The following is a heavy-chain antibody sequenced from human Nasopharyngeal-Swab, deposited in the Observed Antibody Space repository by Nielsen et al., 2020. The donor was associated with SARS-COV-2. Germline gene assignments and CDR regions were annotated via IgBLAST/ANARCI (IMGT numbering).Heavy chain of an antibody. CDR2: ISYDGSNK. CDR3: ARERFTMVRGADGPYYYYYGMDV. J-gene: IGHJ6*02. D-gene: IGHD3-10*01. Sequence: GGSLRLSCAASGFTFSSYAMHWVRQAPGKGLEWVAVISYDGSNKYYADSVKGRFTISRDNSKNTLYLQMNSLRAEDTAVYYCARERFTMVRGADGPYYYYYGMDVWGQGATVTVSS. V-gene: IGHV3-30-3*01. CDR1: GFTFSSYA.